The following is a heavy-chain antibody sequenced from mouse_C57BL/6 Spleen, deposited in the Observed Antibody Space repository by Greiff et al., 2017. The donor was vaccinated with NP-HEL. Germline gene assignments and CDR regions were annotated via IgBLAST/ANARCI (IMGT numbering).Heavy chain of an antibody. V-gene: IGHV2-5*01. Sequence: VQLQQSGPGLVQPSQSLYIPCTVSGFSLTSYGIHWVRQSPGKGLEWPGVIWSGGSTDNNDDFMYSLSITKDNSKSQVFFKINRLQADDTAIYYRAKNRDDGYYDDYCDYWGQGTTLTVSS. D-gene: IGHD2-3*01. J-gene: IGHJ2*01. CDR2: IWSGGST. CDR1: GFSLTSYG. CDR3: AKNRDDGYYDDYCDY.